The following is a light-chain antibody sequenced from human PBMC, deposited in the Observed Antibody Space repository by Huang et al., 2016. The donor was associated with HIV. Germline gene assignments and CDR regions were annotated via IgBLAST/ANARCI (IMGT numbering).Light chain of an antibody. Sequence: EIVLTQSPATLSLSPGEGATLSCRASQSVSNYLAWFQQRPGQAPRLLLYDASYRATGIPGRFSGSGSGTDFTLTISSLEPEDFAVYYCQQRSNWPITFGQGTRLEIK. J-gene: IGKJ5*01. CDR3: QQRSNWPIT. V-gene: IGKV3-11*01. CDR2: DAS. CDR1: QSVSNY.